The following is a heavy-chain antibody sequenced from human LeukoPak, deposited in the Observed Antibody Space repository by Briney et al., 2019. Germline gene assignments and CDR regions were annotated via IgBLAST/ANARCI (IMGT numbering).Heavy chain of an antibody. CDR2: ISSSSSYI. J-gene: IGHJ4*02. Sequence: GGSLRLSCAASGFTFSSYSMNWVRQAPGKGLEWVSSISSSSSYIYHADSVKGRFTISRDNAKNSLYLQMNSLRAEDTAVYYCARDQRYSYPYYFDYWGQGTLVTVSS. V-gene: IGHV3-21*01. D-gene: IGHD5-18*01. CDR1: GFTFSSYS. CDR3: ARDQRYSYPYYFDY.